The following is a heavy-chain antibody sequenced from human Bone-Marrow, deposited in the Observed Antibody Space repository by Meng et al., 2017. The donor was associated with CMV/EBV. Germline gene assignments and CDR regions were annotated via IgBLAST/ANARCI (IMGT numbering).Heavy chain of an antibody. Sequence: ASVKVSCKASGYTLTSYYMHWVRQAPGQGLEWMGIINPSGGSTSYAQKFQGRVTMTRDTSTSTVYMELSSLRSEDTAVYYCARIGGRGLADYWGQGTLVTVSS. CDR2: INPSGGST. V-gene: IGHV1-46*01. J-gene: IGHJ4*02. CDR3: ARIGGRGLADY. CDR1: GYTLTSYY. D-gene: IGHD1-26*01.